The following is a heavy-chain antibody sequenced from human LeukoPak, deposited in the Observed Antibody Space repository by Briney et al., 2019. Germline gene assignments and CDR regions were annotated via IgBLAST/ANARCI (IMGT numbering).Heavy chain of an antibody. V-gene: IGHV4-39*07. CDR1: GGSISTSNYY. CDR3: ARETGFYQFMQDNAFDI. J-gene: IGHJ3*02. D-gene: IGHD1-14*01. CDR2: IYYSGST. Sequence: SETLSLTCTVSGGSISTSNYYWGWIRQPPGKGLEWIGSIYYSGSTYYNPSLKSRVTISVDTSKNQFSLKLSSVTAADTAVYYCARETGFYQFMQDNAFDIWGQGTMVTVSS.